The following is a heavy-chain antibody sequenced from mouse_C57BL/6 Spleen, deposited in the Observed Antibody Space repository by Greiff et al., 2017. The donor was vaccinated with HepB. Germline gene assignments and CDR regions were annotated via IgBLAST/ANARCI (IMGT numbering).Heavy chain of an antibody. D-gene: IGHD2-5*01. CDR3: ARGVSNYGAWFAY. V-gene: IGHV3-6*01. CDR2: ISYDGSN. J-gene: IGHJ3*01. Sequence: EVQLQESGPGLVKPSQSLSLTCSVTGYSITSGYYWNWIRQFPGNKLEWMGYISYDGSNNYNPSLKNRISITRDTSKNQFFLKLNSVTTEDTATYYCARGVSNYGAWFAYWGQGTLVTVSA. CDR1: GYSITSGYY.